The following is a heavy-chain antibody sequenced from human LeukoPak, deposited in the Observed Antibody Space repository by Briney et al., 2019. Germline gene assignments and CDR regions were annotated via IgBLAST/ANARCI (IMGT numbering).Heavy chain of an antibody. D-gene: IGHD2-15*01. CDR3: ARDDLKVVVAASPGDPYYYYYMDV. J-gene: IGHJ6*03. CDR2: INTNTGNP. CDR1: GYTFTSYA. V-gene: IGHV7-4-1*02. Sequence: GASVKVSCKASGYTFTSYAMNWVRQAPGQGLEWMGWINTNTGNPTYAQGFTGRFVFSLDTSVSTAYLQISSLKAEDTAVYYCARDDLKVVVAASPGDPYYYYYMDVWGKGTSVTVSS.